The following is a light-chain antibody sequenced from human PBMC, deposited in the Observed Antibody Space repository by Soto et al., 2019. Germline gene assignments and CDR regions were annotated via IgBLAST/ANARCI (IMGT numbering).Light chain of an antibody. V-gene: IGLV2-11*01. CDR2: DVS. CDR1: SSDVGGYNH. CDR3: CSYAGYYTLI. J-gene: IGLJ2*01. Sequence: QSALTQPRSVFGSPGQSVTISCTGTSSDVGGYNHVSWYQQHPGKAPKLMIFDVSKRPSGVPDRFSGSKSGSTASLTISGLQAADEADYYCCSYAGYYTLIFGGGTKLTVL.